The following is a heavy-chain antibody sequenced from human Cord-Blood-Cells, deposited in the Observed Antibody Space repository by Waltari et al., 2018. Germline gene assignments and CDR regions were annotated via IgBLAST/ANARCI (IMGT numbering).Heavy chain of an antibody. CDR2: IYPGDSDT. CDR1: GYSFTSYW. D-gene: IGHD6-13*01. CDR3: ATASGIAAAGVAFDY. V-gene: IGHV5-51*01. J-gene: IGHJ4*02. Sequence: EVQLVQSGAEVKKPGESLKISCKGSGYSFTSYWIGWVRQMPGKGLEWLGIIYPGDSDTRYSPSFQGQVTISADKSISTAYLQWSSLKASDTTMYYCATASGIAAAGVAFDYWGQGTLVTVSS.